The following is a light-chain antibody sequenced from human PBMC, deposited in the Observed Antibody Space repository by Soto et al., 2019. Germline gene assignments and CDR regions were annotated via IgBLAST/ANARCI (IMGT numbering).Light chain of an antibody. V-gene: IGKV3-20*01. CDR2: GAS. Sequence: EIVMTQSPATLSVSPGERATLSCRASQSVSSNLAWYQQKPGQAPSLLXHGASSRATGIPDRFSGSGSGTDFTLTISRLEPEDFAVYYCQQYGRSLTWTFGQGTKVDIK. J-gene: IGKJ1*01. CDR1: QSVSSN. CDR3: QQYGRSLTWT.